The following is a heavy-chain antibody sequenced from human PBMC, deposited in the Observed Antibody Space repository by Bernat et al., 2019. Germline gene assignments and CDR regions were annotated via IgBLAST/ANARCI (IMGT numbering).Heavy chain of an antibody. CDR1: GFTFSTYW. J-gene: IGHJ1*01. D-gene: IGHD2-21*02. CDR2: VNGDGSSA. Sequence: EVQLVESGGDLVQPGGSLRLSCAVSGFTFSTYWMHWVRQAPGKGLVWVSRVNGDGSSAAYAASVKGRFTISRDNAKNTLFLQMDSLRAEDTAVYYCAKERSSCGGDCYSEYFQHWGQGTLVTVSS. V-gene: IGHV3-74*01. CDR3: AKERSSCGGDCYSEYFQH.